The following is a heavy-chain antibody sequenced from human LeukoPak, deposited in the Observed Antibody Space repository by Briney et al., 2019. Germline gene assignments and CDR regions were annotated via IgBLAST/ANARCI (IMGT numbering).Heavy chain of an antibody. CDR3: ARELWGSGPHDAFDI. CDR2: IYYSGST. D-gene: IGHD2-15*01. CDR1: GGSISSYY. J-gene: IGHJ3*02. Sequence: PSETLSLTCTVSGGSISSYYWSWIRQPPGKGLEWIGYIYYSGSTNYNPSLKSRVTISVDTSKNQFSLKLSSVTAADTAVYYCARELWGSGPHDAFDIWGQGTMVTVSS. V-gene: IGHV4-59*01.